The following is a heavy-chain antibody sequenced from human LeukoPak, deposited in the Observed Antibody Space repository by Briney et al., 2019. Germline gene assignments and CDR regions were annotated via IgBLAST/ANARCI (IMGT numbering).Heavy chain of an antibody. D-gene: IGHD6-13*01. J-gene: IGHJ3*02. V-gene: IGHV6-1*01. Sequence: SQTLSLTCAISGDSVSSNSAAWNWIRPSPSRGLEWLGSTYYRSKWYNDYAISVKSRITINPDTSKNQFSLHLNSVTPEDTAVYYCARGTIAAIGPHAFDIWGQGTMVTVSS. CDR1: GDSVSSNSAA. CDR3: ARGTIAAIGPHAFDI. CDR2: TYYRSKWYN.